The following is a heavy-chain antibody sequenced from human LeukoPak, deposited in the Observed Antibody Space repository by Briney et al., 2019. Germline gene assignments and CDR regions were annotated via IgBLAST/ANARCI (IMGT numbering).Heavy chain of an antibody. J-gene: IGHJ4*02. V-gene: IGHV3-7*01. CDR3: ARAWEDYFDY. CDR1: GFTFSNYW. Sequence: GGSLRLSCAASGFTFSNYWMSWVRQAPGKGLEWVANIKQDGSEKYYVDSVKGRFTISRDNAKNSLYLQMNSLRVEDTAVYYCARAWEDYFDYWGQGTLVTVSS. D-gene: IGHD1-26*01. CDR2: IKQDGSEK.